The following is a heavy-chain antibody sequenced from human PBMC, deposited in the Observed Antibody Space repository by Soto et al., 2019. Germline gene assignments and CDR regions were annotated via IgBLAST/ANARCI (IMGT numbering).Heavy chain of an antibody. CDR3: GRLSVVVDGAYYYYGMDV. CDR1: GGSISSYY. V-gene: IGHV4-59*08. D-gene: IGHD2-2*01. J-gene: IGHJ6*02. CDR2: IYYSGST. Sequence: SETLSLTCTVSGGSISSYYWSWIRQPPGKGLEWIGYIYYSGSTNYNPSLKSRVTISVDTSKNQFSLKLSSVTAADTAVYYCGRLSVVVDGAYYYYGMDVWGQGTTVTVSS.